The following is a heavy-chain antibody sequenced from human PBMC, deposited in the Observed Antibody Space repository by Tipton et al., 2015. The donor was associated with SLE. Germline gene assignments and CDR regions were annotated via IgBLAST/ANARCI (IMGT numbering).Heavy chain of an antibody. J-gene: IGHJ6*03. CDR1: GYSISSGYY. CDR3: ARDGEWELDYYYYMDV. D-gene: IGHD1-26*01. Sequence: TLSLTCAVSGYSISSGYYWGWIRQPPGKGLEWIGSIYHSGSTYYNPSLKSRVTISVDTSKNQFSLKLSSVTAADTAVYYCARDGEWELDYYYYMDVWGKGTTVTVSS. V-gene: IGHV4-38-2*02. CDR2: IYHSGST.